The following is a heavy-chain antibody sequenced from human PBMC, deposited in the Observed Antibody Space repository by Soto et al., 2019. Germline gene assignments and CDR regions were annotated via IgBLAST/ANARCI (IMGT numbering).Heavy chain of an antibody. CDR3: VRALANDCSSTSCYPYGMDV. V-gene: IGHV3-33*01. J-gene: IGHJ6*02. CDR1: GFSFSNYG. D-gene: IGHD2-2*01. CDR2: IWNDGSNK. Sequence: GGSLRLSCAASGFSFSNYGMYWVRQAPGKGLEWVAVIWNDGSNKYYADSVKGRFTISRDNSKNTLYLQMNSLRAEDTAVYYCVRALANDCSSTSCYPYGMDVWGQGTTVTVSS.